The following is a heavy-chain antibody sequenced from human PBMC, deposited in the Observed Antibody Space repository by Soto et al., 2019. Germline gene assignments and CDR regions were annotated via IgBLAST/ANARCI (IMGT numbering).Heavy chain of an antibody. Sequence: QVQLVESGGGVVQPGTSLRLSCEASGFTFSGFGMHWVRQAPGKGLEWVAVIWYDGSKKYYADCVKGRFTISRDNSKNALYLEMNSLRAEETAVYYWARGRGGSYGGNSAHFDIWGQGTLVTVSS. CDR1: GFTFSGFG. CDR3: ARGRGGSYGGNSAHFDI. J-gene: IGHJ3*02. D-gene: IGHD4-17*01. CDR2: IWYDGSKK. V-gene: IGHV3-33*01.